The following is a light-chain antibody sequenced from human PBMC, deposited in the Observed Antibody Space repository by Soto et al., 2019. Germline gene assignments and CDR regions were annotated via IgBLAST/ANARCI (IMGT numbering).Light chain of an antibody. CDR2: DAS. CDR1: QSVSSY. Sequence: EIVLTQSPATLSLSPGERATLSCRASQSVSSYLAWYQQKPGQAPRLLIYDASNRATGIPARFSGSGSGTDFTLTISSLEPEDFAVYYCQQRSIFRGFGGGPKADIK. V-gene: IGKV3-11*01. J-gene: IGKJ4*01. CDR3: QQRSIFRG.